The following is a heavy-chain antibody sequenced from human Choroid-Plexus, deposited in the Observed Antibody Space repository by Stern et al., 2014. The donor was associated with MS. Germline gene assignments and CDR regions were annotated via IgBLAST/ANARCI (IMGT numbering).Heavy chain of an antibody. V-gene: IGHV3-21*01. CDR3: ARGRGGNYRYYFDY. CDR1: GFTFSSYS. Sequence: EAQLVESGGGLVKPGGSLRLSCAASGFTFSSYSMNWVRQAPGKGLEWVASISSGGSSIYYADSLKGRFTISRDNAKNSLYLQMNSLRAEDTAVYYCARGRGGNYRYYFDYWGQGTLVTVSS. J-gene: IGHJ4*02. D-gene: IGHD4-23*01. CDR2: ISSGGSSI.